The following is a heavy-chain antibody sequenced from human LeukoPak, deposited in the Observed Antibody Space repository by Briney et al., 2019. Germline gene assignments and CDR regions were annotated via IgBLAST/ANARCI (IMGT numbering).Heavy chain of an antibody. D-gene: IGHD4/OR15-4a*01. CDR2: INPNTGAT. Sequence: ASVKVSCKASGYTFTGYYMRWVRQAPGQGLEWMGWINPNTGATNYAQKFQGKVTMARDTSINTAYMDLTRLRSDDTAMYFCATVASANYGFAYWGQGTLVTVSS. CDR3: ATVASANYGFAY. V-gene: IGHV1-2*02. J-gene: IGHJ4*02. CDR1: GYTFTGYY.